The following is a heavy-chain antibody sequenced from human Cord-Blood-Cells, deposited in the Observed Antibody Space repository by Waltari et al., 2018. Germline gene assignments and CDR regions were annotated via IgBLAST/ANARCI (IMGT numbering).Heavy chain of an antibody. CDR2: MNHSGST. V-gene: IGHV4-34*01. J-gene: IGHJ3*02. CDR3: AREHNAFDI. CDR1: GGSFSGYY. Sequence: QVQLQQWGAGLLKPSEPLSLTCAVYGGSFSGYYWSWIRQPPGKGLEWIGEMNHSGSTNYNPSLKSRVTISVDTSKNQFSLKLSSVTAADTAVYYCAREHNAFDIWGQGTMVTVSS.